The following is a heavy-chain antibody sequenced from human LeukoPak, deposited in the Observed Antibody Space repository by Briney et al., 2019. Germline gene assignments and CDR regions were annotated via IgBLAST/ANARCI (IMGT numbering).Heavy chain of an antibody. V-gene: IGHV3-15*01. D-gene: IGHD3-3*01. CDR3: TADEWN. Sequence: GGCLRPSCAASGFTLSDAWMTWVRQAPGKGLEWVGRAKSVSSGGTIEYTAPVKGRFTISRDDSRNTFYLQMNSLKTEDTAVYYCTADEWNWGQGTLVTVSS. J-gene: IGHJ4*02. CDR1: GFTLSDAW. CDR2: AKSVSSGGTI.